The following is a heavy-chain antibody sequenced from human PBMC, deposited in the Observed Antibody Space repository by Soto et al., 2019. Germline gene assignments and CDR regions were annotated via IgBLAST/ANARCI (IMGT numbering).Heavy chain of an antibody. D-gene: IGHD5-18*01. CDR1: GGSISSGGYY. CDR3: ARAGYSYGFLAVYYYYGMDV. V-gene: IGHV4-31*03. Sequence: SETLSLTCTVSGGSISSGGYYWSWIRQHPGKGLEWIGYIYYSGSTYYNPSLKSRVTISVDTSKNQFSLKLNSVTAADTAVYYCARAGYSYGFLAVYYYYGMDVWGQGTTVTVSS. CDR2: IYYSGST. J-gene: IGHJ6*02.